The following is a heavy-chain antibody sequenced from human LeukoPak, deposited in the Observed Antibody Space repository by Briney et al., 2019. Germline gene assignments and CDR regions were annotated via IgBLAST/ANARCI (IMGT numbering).Heavy chain of an antibody. Sequence: SETLSLTCAVYGGSFSGYCWSWIRQPPGKGLEWIGEINHSGSTNYNPSLKSRVTISVDTSKNQFSLKLSSVTAADTAVYYCARDQYCSSTSCFPFDYWGQGTLVTVSS. J-gene: IGHJ4*02. CDR2: INHSGST. D-gene: IGHD2-2*01. CDR3: ARDQYCSSTSCFPFDY. V-gene: IGHV4-34*01. CDR1: GGSFSGYC.